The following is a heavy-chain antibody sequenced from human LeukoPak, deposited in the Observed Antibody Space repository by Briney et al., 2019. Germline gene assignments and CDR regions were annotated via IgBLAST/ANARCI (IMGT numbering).Heavy chain of an antibody. Sequence: GGSLRLSCAASGFTFSSYSMNWVRQAPGKGLEWVSGISGSGGSTHYADSVKGRFTISRDNSKNTLYLQMNSLRAEDTAVYYCAKDRRGCTSTSCYYRFDYWGQGTLVTVSS. CDR2: ISGSGGST. CDR3: AKDRRGCTSTSCYYRFDY. D-gene: IGHD2-2*01. V-gene: IGHV3-23*01. J-gene: IGHJ4*02. CDR1: GFTFSSYS.